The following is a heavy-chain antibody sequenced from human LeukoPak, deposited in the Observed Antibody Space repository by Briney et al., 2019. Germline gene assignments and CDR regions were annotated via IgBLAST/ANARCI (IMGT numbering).Heavy chain of an antibody. J-gene: IGHJ4*02. V-gene: IGHV5-51*01. CDR1: GYSFTSYW. CDR2: IYPGDSDT. Sequence: GESLKISCKGSGYSFTSYWIGWGRQMPGKGLGWMGIIYPGDSDTRYSPSFQGQVTISADKSISTPYLQWSSLKASDTAMYYCARLPELPDPFDYWGQGTLVTVSS. D-gene: IGHD1-26*01. CDR3: ARLPELPDPFDY.